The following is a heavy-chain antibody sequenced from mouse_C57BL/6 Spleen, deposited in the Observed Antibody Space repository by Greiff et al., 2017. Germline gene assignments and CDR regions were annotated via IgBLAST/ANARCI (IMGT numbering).Heavy chain of an antibody. J-gene: IGHJ1*01. V-gene: IGHV1-50*01. CDR1: GYTFTSYW. Sequence: QVQLQQPGAELVKPGASVKLSCKASGYTFTSYWMQWVKQRPGQGLEWIGEIDPSDSYTNYNQKFKGKATLTVDKYSSTAYMQHSSLPSEDSAVYYCARTGGYWSFDVWGPGTTVTVSS. CDR3: ARTGGYWSFDV. CDR2: IDPSDSYT.